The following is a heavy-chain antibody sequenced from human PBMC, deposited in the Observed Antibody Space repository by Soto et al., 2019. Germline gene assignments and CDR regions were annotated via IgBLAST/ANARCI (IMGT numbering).Heavy chain of an antibody. CDR3: ARGYYYDSSGIDY. CDR2: IYYSGRT. CDR1: GGSISSYY. V-gene: IGHV4-59*01. J-gene: IGHJ4*02. Sequence: TLSLTCTVSGGSISSYYWSWIRQPPGKGLEWIGYIYYSGRTNYNPSLKSRVTISVDTSKIQLSLKLSSVTAADTAVYYCARGYYYDSSGIDYWGQGTLVTVSS. D-gene: IGHD3-22*01.